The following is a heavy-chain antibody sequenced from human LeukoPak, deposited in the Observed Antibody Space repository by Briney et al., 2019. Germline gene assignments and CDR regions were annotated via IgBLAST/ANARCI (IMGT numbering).Heavy chain of an antibody. J-gene: IGHJ4*02. D-gene: IGHD1-26*01. CDR1: GFTFSSYG. CDR3: ARKALWELLIDY. CDR2: ISYDGSNK. Sequence: GRSLRLSCAASGFTFSSYGMHWVRQAPGKGLEWVAVISYDGSNKYYADSVKGRFTISRDNSKNTLYLQMNSLRAEDTAVYYCARKALWELLIDYWGQGALVTVSS. V-gene: IGHV3-30*03.